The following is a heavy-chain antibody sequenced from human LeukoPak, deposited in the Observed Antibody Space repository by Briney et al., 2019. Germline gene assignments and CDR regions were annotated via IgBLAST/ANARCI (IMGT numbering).Heavy chain of an antibody. D-gene: IGHD3-22*01. CDR3: TRHAPAVIGWPFDY. V-gene: IGHV4-4*07. Sequence: PSEALSLTCTVSGGSISSYYWSWIRQPAGKGLEWIGRIYTSGSTNYNPSLKSRVTMSVDTSKNQFSLKLSSVTAADTAVYYCTRHAPAVIGWPFDYWGQGALVTVSS. CDR1: GGSISSYY. CDR2: IYTSGST. J-gene: IGHJ4*02.